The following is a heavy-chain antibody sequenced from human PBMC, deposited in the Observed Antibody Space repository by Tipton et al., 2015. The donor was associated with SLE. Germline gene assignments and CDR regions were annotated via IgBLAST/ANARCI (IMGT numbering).Heavy chain of an antibody. CDR3: ARDLLLNYVRRDAFDI. Sequence: QLVQSGAEVKPSETLSLTCTVSGGSFSSHYWSWIRQPPGKGLEWIGYIYYSGNANYNPSLKSRVTISVDTSRNQVSLTLSSVTAADTAVYYCARDLLLNYVRRDAFDIWGQGTMVTVSS. D-gene: IGHD1-7*01. CDR2: IYYSGNA. J-gene: IGHJ3*02. CDR1: GGSFSSHY. V-gene: IGHV4-59*11.